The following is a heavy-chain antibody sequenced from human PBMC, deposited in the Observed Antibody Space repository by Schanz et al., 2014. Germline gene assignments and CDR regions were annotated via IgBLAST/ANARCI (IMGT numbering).Heavy chain of an antibody. Sequence: EVQLVESGGGLIQPGGSLRLSCAASGFTFRDFGLHWVRQAPGKGLEWVSYIRSDNNYIYYADSVKGRFTISRDNAKNSLFLQMNSLTAEDTAVYYCVREDMVRGIRAFDIWGQGTMVTVSS. J-gene: IGHJ3*02. V-gene: IGHV3-21*02. CDR1: GFTFRDFG. CDR3: VREDMVRGIRAFDI. CDR2: IRSDNNYI. D-gene: IGHD3-10*01.